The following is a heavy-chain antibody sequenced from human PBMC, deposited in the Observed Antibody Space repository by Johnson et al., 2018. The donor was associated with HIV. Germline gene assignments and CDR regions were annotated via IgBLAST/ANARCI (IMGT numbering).Heavy chain of an antibody. J-gene: IGHJ3*02. Sequence: QVQLVESGGGVVQPGRSLRLSCAASGFTFSNYAMNWVRQAPGKGLEWVAFISYDGSNEYYADSVKGRFTISRDNSKNTLYLQMNSLRAEDTAVYYCARVTQQVVRVGSDAFDIWGQGTMVTVSS. D-gene: IGHD4-23*01. CDR2: ISYDGSNE. CDR3: ARVTQQVVRVGSDAFDI. CDR1: GFTFSNYA. V-gene: IGHV3-30*04.